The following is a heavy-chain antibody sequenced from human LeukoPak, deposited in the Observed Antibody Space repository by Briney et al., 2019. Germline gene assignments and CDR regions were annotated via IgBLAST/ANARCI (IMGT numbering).Heavy chain of an antibody. CDR2: ISSSSSYT. D-gene: IGHD5/OR15-5a*01. J-gene: IGHJ4*02. Sequence: GGSLRLSCAASGFTFSDYYMSWIRQAPGKGLEWISYISSSSSYTNYVDSVKGRFTISGDNAKNSLYLQMNSLRAEDTAVYYCVRAVSVSSYYFDCWGQGTLVTVSS. V-gene: IGHV3-11*05. CDR1: GFTFSDYY. CDR3: VRAVSVSSYYFDC.